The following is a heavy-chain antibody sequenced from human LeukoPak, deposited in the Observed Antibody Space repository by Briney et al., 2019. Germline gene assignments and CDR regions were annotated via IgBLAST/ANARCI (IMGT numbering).Heavy chain of an antibody. V-gene: IGHV4-4*07. Sequence: SETLSLTCTVSGGSISSYYWSWIRQPAGKGLEWIGRIYTSGSTNYNSSLKSRVTISVDTSKNQFSLRLSSVTAADTAVYYCARGRGYNYYYGMDVWGQGTTVTVSS. CDR3: ARGRGYNYYYGMDV. J-gene: IGHJ6*02. D-gene: IGHD5-24*01. CDR1: GGSISSYY. CDR2: IYTSGST.